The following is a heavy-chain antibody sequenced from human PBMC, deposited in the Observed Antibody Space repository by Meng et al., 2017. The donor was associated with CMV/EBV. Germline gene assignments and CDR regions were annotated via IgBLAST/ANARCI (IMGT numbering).Heavy chain of an antibody. J-gene: IGHJ2*01. D-gene: IGHD1-7*01. CDR3: ARDLRVAGTPLGWYFDL. V-gene: IGHV4-61*02. CDR2: IYTSGST. Sequence: QGRLQESGPVPVKPSLAPSLTCNVSGCSISSGSYDWSWIRQPAGKGLEWIGRIYTSGSTNYNPSLKSRVTISVDTSKNQFSLKLSSVTAADTAVYYCARDLRVAGTPLGWYFDLWGRGTLVTVSS. CDR1: GCSISSGSYD.